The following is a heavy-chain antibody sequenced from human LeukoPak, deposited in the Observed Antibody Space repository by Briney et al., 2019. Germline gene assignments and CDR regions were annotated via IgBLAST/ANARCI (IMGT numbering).Heavy chain of an antibody. D-gene: IGHD1-1*01. CDR1: GGSISSGDYF. J-gene: IGHJ6*02. CDR3: ATGPYGMDV. CDR2: IYYNGTT. V-gene: IGHV4-30-4*01. Sequence: PQTLSLTCTVSGGSISSGDYFWSWIRQPPGKGLEWIGFIYYNGTTYYHPSLKSRITISLDTSKNHFSLKLRSVTAADTAVYYCATGPYGMDVWGQGTTVTVSS.